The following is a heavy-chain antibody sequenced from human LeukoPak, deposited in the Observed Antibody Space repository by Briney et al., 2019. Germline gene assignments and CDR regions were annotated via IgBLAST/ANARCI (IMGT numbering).Heavy chain of an antibody. V-gene: IGHV4-59*10. CDR3: AKHEVAWFVD. CDR1: GGSFNGYY. Sequence: SETLSLTCAVYGGSFNGYYWSWIRQPAGKGLEWIGRIYTSGSTNYNPSLKSRVTISVDTSKNQFSLRLNSVTAADTALYYCAKHEVAWFVDWGQGTLVTVSS. CDR2: IYTSGST. D-gene: IGHD3-9*01. J-gene: IGHJ4*02.